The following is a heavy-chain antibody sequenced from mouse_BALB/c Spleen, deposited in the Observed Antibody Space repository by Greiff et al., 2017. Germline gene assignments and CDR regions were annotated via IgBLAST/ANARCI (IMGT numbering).Heavy chain of an antibody. D-gene: IGHD2-3*01. CDR1: GYSITSGYY. J-gene: IGHJ2*01. CDR2: ISYDGSN. V-gene: IGHV3-6*02. Sequence: EVKLQASGPGLVKPSQSLSLTCSVTGYSITSGYYWNWIRQFPGNKLEWMGYISYDGSNNYNPSLKNRISITRDTSKNQFFLKLNSVTTEDTATYYCAIRGGYYFYFDYWGQGTTLTVSS. CDR3: AIRGGYYFYFDY.